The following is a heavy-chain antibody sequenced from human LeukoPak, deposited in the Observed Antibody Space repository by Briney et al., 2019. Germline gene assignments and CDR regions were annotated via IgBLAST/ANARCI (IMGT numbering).Heavy chain of an antibody. CDR2: IRYDGSNK. V-gene: IGHV3-30*02. CDR1: GFTFSSYG. J-gene: IGHJ4*02. CDR3: AKTMVRGVIINPYFDY. D-gene: IGHD3-10*01. Sequence: PGGSLRLSCEASGFTFSSYGMHWVRQAPGKGLEWVAFIRYDGSNKYYADSVKGRFTISRDNSKNTLYLQMNSLRAEDTAVYYCAKTMVRGVIINPYFDYWGQGTLVTVSS.